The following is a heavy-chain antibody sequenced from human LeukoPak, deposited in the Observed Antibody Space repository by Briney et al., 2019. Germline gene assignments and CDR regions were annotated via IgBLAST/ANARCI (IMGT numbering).Heavy chain of an antibody. J-gene: IGHJ4*02. D-gene: IGHD3-22*01. V-gene: IGHV1-8*01. Sequence: GASVKVSCKASGYTFTSYDINWVRQATGQGLEWMGWMNPNSGNTGYAQKFQGRVTMTRNTSISTAYMELSSLRSEDTAVYYCARDPRSRSGYYDSIFDYWGQGTLVTVSS. CDR1: GYTFTSYD. CDR3: ARDPRSRSGYYDSIFDY. CDR2: MNPNSGNT.